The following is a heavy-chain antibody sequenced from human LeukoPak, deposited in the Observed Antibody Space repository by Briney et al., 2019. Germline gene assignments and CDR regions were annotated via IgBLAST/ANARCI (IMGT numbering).Heavy chain of an antibody. J-gene: IGHJ3*02. CDR2: IYWDDDK. CDR3: AHRPGTTVWHDAFDI. CDR1: GFSLGTRGVG. D-gene: IGHD4-17*01. V-gene: IGHV2-5*02. Sequence: GPTLVNPTQTLTLTCTFSGFSLGTRGVGVGWIRQPPGKALEWLALIYWDDDKRYSPSLKSRLTITKDTSKNQVVLTMTNMDPVDTATYYCAHRPGTTVWHDAFDIWGQGTMVTVSS.